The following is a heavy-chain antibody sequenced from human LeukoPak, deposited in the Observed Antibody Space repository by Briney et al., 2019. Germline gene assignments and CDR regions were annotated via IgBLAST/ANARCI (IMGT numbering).Heavy chain of an antibody. CDR1: GYTFSSYY. CDR2: INCSGGST. D-gene: IGHD3-16*02. Sequence: ASVKVSCKASGYTFSSYYIHWVRQAPGQGLEWMGIINCSGGSTTHAQKFQGRVTMTRDTSTRTVYMEMSSLKSEDTAVYYCARDRNFNYVWGSYRYNPFDYWGQGTLVTVSS. J-gene: IGHJ4*02. V-gene: IGHV1-46*01. CDR3: ARDRNFNYVWGSYRYNPFDY.